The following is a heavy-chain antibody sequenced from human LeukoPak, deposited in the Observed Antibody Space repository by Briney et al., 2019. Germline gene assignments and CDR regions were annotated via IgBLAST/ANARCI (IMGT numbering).Heavy chain of an antibody. CDR1: GGTFSSYA. J-gene: IGHJ3*02. CDR2: IIPIFGTA. Sequence: GASVKVSCKASGGTFSSYAISWVRQAPGQGLEWMGGIIPIFGTANYAQKFQGRVTITADKSTSTAYMELSSLRSEDTAVYYCARAPPAHPGAFDIWGQGTMVTVSS. CDR3: ARAPPAHPGAFDI. V-gene: IGHV1-69*06.